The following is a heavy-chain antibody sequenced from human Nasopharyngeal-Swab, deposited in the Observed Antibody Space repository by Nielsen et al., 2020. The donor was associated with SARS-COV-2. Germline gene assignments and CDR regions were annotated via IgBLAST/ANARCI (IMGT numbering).Heavy chain of an antibody. D-gene: IGHD2-8*01. CDR2: IHTTGST. Sequence: SETLSLTCTVPGCSISSTFYYWSWIRRPAGRGLEWIGRIHTTGSTNYNPSLKSRVTISVGTSKNLLFLKLTSVTAADTAVYYCARYTNGRMDYWGQGTLVTVSS. J-gene: IGHJ4*02. CDR1: GCSISSTFYY. V-gene: IGHV4-61*02. CDR3: ARYTNGRMDY.